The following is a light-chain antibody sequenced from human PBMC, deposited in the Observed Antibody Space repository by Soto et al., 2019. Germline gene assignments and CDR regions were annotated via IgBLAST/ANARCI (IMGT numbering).Light chain of an antibody. Sequence: EIVLTQSPATLSLSPGERATLSCRASQSVSRYLVWYQQKPGQAPRLLLYDTSNRATGIPARFSGSGSGTDFTLTISSLEPEDFAVYYCQQRSTWPTAFGQGTKVEI. CDR1: QSVSRY. CDR3: QQRSTWPTA. CDR2: DTS. J-gene: IGKJ1*01. V-gene: IGKV3-11*01.